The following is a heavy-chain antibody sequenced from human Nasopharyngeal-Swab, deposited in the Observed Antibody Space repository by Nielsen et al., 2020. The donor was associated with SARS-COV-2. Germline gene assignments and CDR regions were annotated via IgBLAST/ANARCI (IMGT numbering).Heavy chain of an antibody. CDR2: IYPGDSNT. J-gene: IGHJ6*02. CDR3: ARPMRPMGHYYFGMDV. CDR1: GYSFTTSW. Sequence: GESLKISCKGSGYSFTTSWIGWVRQMPGKGLEWMGIIYPGDSNTRYSPSFQGQVTISVDKYSSTAYLQWSSLKASDTAIYYCARPMRPMGHYYFGMDVWGQGTTVTVSS. V-gene: IGHV5-51*01. D-gene: IGHD1-26*01.